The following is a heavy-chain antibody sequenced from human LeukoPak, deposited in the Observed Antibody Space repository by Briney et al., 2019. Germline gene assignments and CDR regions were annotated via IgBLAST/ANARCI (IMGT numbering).Heavy chain of an antibody. CDR2: INPSGGST. CDR3: ARDPSVVVVAAESTTDAFDI. V-gene: IGHV1-46*01. J-gene: IGHJ3*02. D-gene: IGHD2-15*01. Sequence: ASVKVSCKASGYTFTSYYMHWVRQAPGQGLKWMGIINPSGGSTSYAQKFQGRVTTTRDTSTSTVYMELSSLRSEDTAVYYCARDPSVVVVAAESTTDAFDIWGQGTMVTVSS. CDR1: GYTFTSYY.